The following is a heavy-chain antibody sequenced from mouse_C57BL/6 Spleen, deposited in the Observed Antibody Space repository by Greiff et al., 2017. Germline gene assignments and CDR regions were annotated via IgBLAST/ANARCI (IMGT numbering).Heavy chain of an antibody. J-gene: IGHJ4*01. D-gene: IGHD2-5*01. CDR2: ISSGGSYT. CDR3: ARHYSNYDYAMDY. CDR1: GFTFSSYG. V-gene: IGHV5-6*01. Sequence: EVKLVESGGDLVKPGGSLKLSCAASGFTFSSYGMSWFRQTPDKRLEWVATISSGGSYTYYPDSVKGRFTISRDTAKNTLYLQMSSLKSEDTAMYYCARHYSNYDYAMDYWGQGTSVTVSS.